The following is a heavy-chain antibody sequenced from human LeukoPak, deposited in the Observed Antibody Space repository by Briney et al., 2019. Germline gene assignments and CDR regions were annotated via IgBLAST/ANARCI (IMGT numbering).Heavy chain of an antibody. J-gene: IGHJ3*02. CDR3: ASRPAYYYDSSGYYPGAFDI. Sequence: SVKVSCKASGGTFSSYTISWVRQAPGQGLEWMGRIIPILGIANYAQKSQGRVTITADKSTSTAYMELSSLRSEDTAVYYCASRPAYYYDSSGYYPGAFDIWGQGTMVTVSS. CDR1: GGTFSSYT. D-gene: IGHD3-22*01. V-gene: IGHV1-69*02. CDR2: IIPILGIA.